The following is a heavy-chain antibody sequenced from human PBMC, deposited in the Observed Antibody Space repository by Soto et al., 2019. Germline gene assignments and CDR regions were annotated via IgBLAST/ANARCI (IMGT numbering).Heavy chain of an antibody. Sequence: SETLSLTCTVSGGSISSSSYYWGWIRQPPGKGLEWIGSIYYSGSTYYNPSLKSRVTISVDTSKNQFSLKLSSVTAADTAVYYCARHPESVLYAFDIWGQGTMVTVSS. V-gene: IGHV4-39*01. CDR3: ARHPESVLYAFDI. CDR2: IYYSGST. CDR1: GGSISSSSYY. J-gene: IGHJ3*02. D-gene: IGHD2-8*01.